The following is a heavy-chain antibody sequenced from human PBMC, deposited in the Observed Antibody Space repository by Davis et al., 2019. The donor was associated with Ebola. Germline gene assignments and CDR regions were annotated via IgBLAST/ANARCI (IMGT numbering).Heavy chain of an antibody. D-gene: IGHD5-18*01. CDR2: ISYDGSNK. Sequence: PGGSLRLSCAASGFTFSSYGMHWVRQAPGKGLEWVAVISYDGSNKYYADSVKGRFTISRDNSKNTLYLQMNSLRAEDTAVYYCAKGYTAMVGGYFDYWGQGTLVTVSS. CDR1: GFTFSSYG. CDR3: AKGYTAMVGGYFDY. V-gene: IGHV3-30*18. J-gene: IGHJ4*02.